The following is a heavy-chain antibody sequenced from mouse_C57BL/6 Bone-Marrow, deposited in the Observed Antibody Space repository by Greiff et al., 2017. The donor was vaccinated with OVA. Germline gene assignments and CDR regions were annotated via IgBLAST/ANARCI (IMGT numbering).Heavy chain of an antibody. CDR3: TSYGNFDY. V-gene: IGHV14-4*01. D-gene: IGHD2-1*01. CDR2: IDPENGDT. J-gene: IGHJ2*01. CDR1: GFNIKDDY. Sequence: VQLKESGAELVRPGASVKLSCTASGFNIKDDYMHWVKQRPEQGLEWIGWIDPENGDTEYGSKFQGKATITADTSSNTAYLQLSSLTSEDTAVYYCTSYGNFDYWGQGTTLTVSS.